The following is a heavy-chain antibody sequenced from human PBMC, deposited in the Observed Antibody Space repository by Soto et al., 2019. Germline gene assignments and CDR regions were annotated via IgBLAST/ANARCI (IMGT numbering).Heavy chain of an antibody. CDR1: GGTFSSYA. V-gene: IGHV1-69*12. Sequence: QVQLVQSGAEVKKPGSSVKVSCKASGGTFSSYAISWVRQAPGQGLEWMGGIIPIFGTANYAQKFQGRITITADESTSTAYMELSSLRSEDTAVYYCALTFLNPEPSNYGDYVYAFDIWGQGTMVTVSS. D-gene: IGHD4-17*01. CDR3: ALTFLNPEPSNYGDYVYAFDI. CDR2: IIPIFGTA. J-gene: IGHJ3*02.